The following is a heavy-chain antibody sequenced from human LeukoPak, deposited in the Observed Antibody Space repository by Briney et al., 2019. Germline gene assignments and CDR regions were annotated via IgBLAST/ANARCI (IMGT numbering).Heavy chain of an antibody. J-gene: IGHJ5*02. V-gene: IGHV4-39*07. D-gene: IGHD3-3*01. CDR1: GGSISSSSYY. CDR2: IYYSGST. Sequence: MASETRSLTCTVSGGSISSSSYYWGWIRQPPGKGLEWIGSIYYSGSTYYNPSLKSRVTISVDTSKNQFSLKLSSVTAADTAVYYCARARGYYDFWSGYWFDPWGQGTLVTVSS. CDR3: ARARGYYDFWSGYWFDP.